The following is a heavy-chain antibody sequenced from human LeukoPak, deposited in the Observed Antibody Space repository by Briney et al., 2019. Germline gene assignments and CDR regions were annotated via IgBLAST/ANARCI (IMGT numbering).Heavy chain of an antibody. J-gene: IGHJ4*02. D-gene: IGHD2-2*01. CDR1: GGTFSSYA. V-gene: IGHV1-69*13. Sequence: GASVKVSCQASGGTFSSYAISWVRQAPGQGLEWMGGIIPIFGTANYAQKFQGRVTITADESTGTAYMELSSLRSEDTAVYYCAKIRRTSGGAIDYWGQGALVTASS. CDR3: AKIRRTSGGAIDY. CDR2: IIPIFGTA.